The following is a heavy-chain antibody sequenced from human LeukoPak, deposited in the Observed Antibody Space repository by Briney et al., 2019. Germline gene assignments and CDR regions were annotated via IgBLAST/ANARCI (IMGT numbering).Heavy chain of an antibody. CDR1: GYTFTGYY. Sequence: ASVTVSCKASGYTFTGYYMHWVRQAPGQGLEWMGWINPNSGGTNYAQKFQGRVTMTRDTSISAAYMELSRLRSDDTAVYYCARMVVVVAATRKPLNWFDPWGQGTLVTVSS. D-gene: IGHD2-15*01. CDR3: ARMVVVVAATRKPLNWFDP. J-gene: IGHJ5*02. V-gene: IGHV1-2*02. CDR2: INPNSGGT.